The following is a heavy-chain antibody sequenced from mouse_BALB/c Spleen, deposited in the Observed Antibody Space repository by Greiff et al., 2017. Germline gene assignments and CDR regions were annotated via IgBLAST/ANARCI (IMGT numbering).Heavy chain of an antibody. V-gene: IGHV1-7*01. D-gene: IGHD3-1*01. CDR2: INPSTGYT. J-gene: IGHJ4*01. CDR1: GYTFTSYW. Sequence: VQLQQSGAELAKPGASVKMSCKASGYTFTSYWMHWVKQRPGQGLEWIGYINPSTGYTEYNQKFKDKATLTADKSSSTAYMQLSSLTSEDSAVYYCARSQLGFPYAMDYWGQGTSVTVSS. CDR3: ARSQLGFPYAMDY.